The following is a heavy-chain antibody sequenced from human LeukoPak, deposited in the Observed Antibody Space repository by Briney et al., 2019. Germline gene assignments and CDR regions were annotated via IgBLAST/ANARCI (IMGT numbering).Heavy chain of an antibody. CDR2: INHSGST. J-gene: IGHJ5*02. V-gene: IGHV4-34*01. D-gene: IGHD3-10*01. CDR3: ARLKKGTGMVRGVIGLDP. Sequence: SETLSLTCAVYGGSFSGYYWSWIRQPPGKGLEWIGEINHSGSTNYNPSLKSRVTISVDTSKNQFSLKLSSVTAADTAVYYCARLKKGTGMVRGVIGLDPWGQGTLVTVSS. CDR1: GGSFSGYY.